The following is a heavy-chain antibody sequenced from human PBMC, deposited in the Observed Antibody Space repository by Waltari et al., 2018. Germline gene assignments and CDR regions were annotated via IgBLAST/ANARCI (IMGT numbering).Heavy chain of an antibody. D-gene: IGHD3-3*01. Sequence: QVQLVESGGGVVQSGRSLRLSCVGSGFTFTNHGMNWVRQDPGKGLEWVAVIWYDGTNKNYADSVKGRFTISRDNSKNTLYLEMKSLRAEDTAVYFCARGDGGSGLGASDIWGQGTMVTVSS. J-gene: IGHJ3*02. CDR1: GFTFTNHG. CDR2: IWYDGTNK. V-gene: IGHV3-33*01. CDR3: ARGDGGSGLGASDI.